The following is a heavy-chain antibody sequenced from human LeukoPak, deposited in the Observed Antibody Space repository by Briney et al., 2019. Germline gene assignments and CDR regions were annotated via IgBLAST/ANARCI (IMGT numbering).Heavy chain of an antibody. V-gene: IGHV4-4*02. CDR3: ARDWGNAVVVAFDV. Sequence: GSLRLSCAASEFTVSSNYMSWVRQAPGKGLEWIGEIYDSGSTNYNPSLKSRVSISVDRSKSQFSLKLTSMTAADTAVYYCARDWGNAVVVAFDVWGQGTFVSVSS. J-gene: IGHJ3*01. CDR1: EFTVSSNY. CDR2: IYDSGST. D-gene: IGHD3-16*01.